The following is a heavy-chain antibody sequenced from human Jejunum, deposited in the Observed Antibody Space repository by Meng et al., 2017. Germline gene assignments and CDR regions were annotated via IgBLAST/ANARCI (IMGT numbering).Heavy chain of an antibody. V-gene: IGHV5-51*01. CDR2: IFPGDSDT. CDR3: ERRNYDILTGYYGRGYFDH. D-gene: IGHD3-9*01. Sequence: GGSLRLSCNISGYTFSSYWTGWVRQMPGKCLEWIGIIFPGDSDTKYSLSFQGQVTISADWSISTVYLQWSSLKASDTAMYYCERRNYDILTGYYGRGYFDHWGLGTLVTVSS. J-gene: IGHJ4*02. CDR1: GYTFSSYW.